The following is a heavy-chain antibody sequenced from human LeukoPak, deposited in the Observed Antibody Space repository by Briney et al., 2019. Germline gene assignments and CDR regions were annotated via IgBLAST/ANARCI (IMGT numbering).Heavy chain of an antibody. CDR2: ISGSGGST. Sequence: GGPLRLSCAASGFTFSSYAMSWVRQAPGKGLEWVSAISGSGGSTYYADSVKGRFTISRDNSKNTLYLQINSLRAEDTAVYYCASTSGWYRDWGQGTLVTVSS. J-gene: IGHJ4*02. CDR3: ASTSGWYRD. V-gene: IGHV3-23*01. CDR1: GFTFSSYA. D-gene: IGHD6-19*01.